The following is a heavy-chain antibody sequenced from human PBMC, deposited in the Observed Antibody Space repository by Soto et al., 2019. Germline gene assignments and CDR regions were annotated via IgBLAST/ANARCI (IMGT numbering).Heavy chain of an antibody. CDR1: GGTFSSYA. V-gene: IGHV1-69*01. Sequence: QVQLVQSGAEVKKPGSSVKVSCKASGGTFSSYAISWVRQAPGQGLAWMGGIIPISGTANYAQKFQGRVTMTADESTSTAYMELSRLRSEDTAVYYCARSQGSSTSLEIYYYYYYGMDVWGQGTTVTVSS. CDR2: IIPISGTA. CDR3: ARSQGSSTSLEIYYYYYYGMDV. J-gene: IGHJ6*02. D-gene: IGHD2-2*01.